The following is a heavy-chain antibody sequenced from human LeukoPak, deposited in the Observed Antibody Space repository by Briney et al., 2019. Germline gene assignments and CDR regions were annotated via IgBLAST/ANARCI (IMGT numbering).Heavy chain of an antibody. V-gene: IGHV3-48*03. CDR3: ARDNGWFDP. Sequence: TGGSLRLSCAASGFTFSSYEKNWVRQAPGKGLEWVSYISSSGSTIYYADSVKGRFTISRDNAKNSLYLQMNSLRAEDTAVYYCARDNGWFDPWGQGTLVTVSS. J-gene: IGHJ5*02. CDR1: GFTFSSYE. CDR2: ISSSGSTI. D-gene: IGHD2-8*01.